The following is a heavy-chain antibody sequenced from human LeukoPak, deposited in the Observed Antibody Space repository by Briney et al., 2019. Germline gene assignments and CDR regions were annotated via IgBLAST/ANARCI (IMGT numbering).Heavy chain of an antibody. CDR2: IYYSGST. CDR3: ARDGRYYYDSSGSYNWFDP. J-gene: IGHJ5*02. V-gene: IGHV4-39*07. Sequence: SETLSLTCTVSGGSISSSSYYWGWIRQPPGKGLEWIGSIYYSGSTYYNPSLKGRVTISVDTSKNQFSLKLSSVTAADTAVYYCARDGRYYYDSSGSYNWFDPWGQGTLVTVSS. CDR1: GGSISSSSYY. D-gene: IGHD3-22*01.